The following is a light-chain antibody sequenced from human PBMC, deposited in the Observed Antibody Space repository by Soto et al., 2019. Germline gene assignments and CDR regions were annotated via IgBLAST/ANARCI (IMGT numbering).Light chain of an antibody. Sequence: EIVLTQSPGTLSLSPGERATLSCRASQSVSSNYLAWYQQKPGQAPRLLIYGASSRATGIPDRFSGSGSGTDFTLTISRLEPEDFAVYYCQQYGSSRWTCGQGTKMELK. CDR1: QSVSSNY. V-gene: IGKV3-20*01. J-gene: IGKJ1*01. CDR3: QQYGSSRWT. CDR2: GAS.